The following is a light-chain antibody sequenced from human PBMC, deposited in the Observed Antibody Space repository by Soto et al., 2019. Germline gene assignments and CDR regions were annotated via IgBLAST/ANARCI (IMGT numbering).Light chain of an antibody. J-gene: IGKJ3*01. CDR2: DAS. V-gene: IGKV1-33*01. Sequence: DLQMTQSPSSLSASVGDRVTITCQASQDISNYLNWYQQKPGKAPKLLIYDASNLEKGVPSRFSGSGSGTDFTFTISSLQPEDIATYYCQQYVNLPPFTFGPGTKVDIK. CDR3: QQYVNLPPFT. CDR1: QDISNY.